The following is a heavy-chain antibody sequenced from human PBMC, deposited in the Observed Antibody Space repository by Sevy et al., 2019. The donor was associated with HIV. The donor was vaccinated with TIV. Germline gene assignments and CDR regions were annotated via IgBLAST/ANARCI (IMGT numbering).Heavy chain of an antibody. Sequence: ASVKVSCKVSGYTLSELSMHWVRQAPGKGLEWMGGFDEDGETLYAQKFQGRVTMTEDTSTDTAYMELSSLRSEDMAVYYCATDIVVGRDYWGQGTLVTVSS. CDR1: GYTLSELS. CDR2: FDEDGET. V-gene: IGHV1-24*01. J-gene: IGHJ4*02. D-gene: IGHD2-2*01. CDR3: ATDIVVGRDY.